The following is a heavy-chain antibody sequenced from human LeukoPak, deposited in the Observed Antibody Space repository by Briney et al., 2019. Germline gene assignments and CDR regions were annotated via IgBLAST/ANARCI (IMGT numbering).Heavy chain of an antibody. CDR1: GYTFTSYY. CDR2: INPSGGST. V-gene: IGHV1-46*01. CDR3: ARGRRITMIVVVQRKDFDY. D-gene: IGHD3-22*01. J-gene: IGHJ4*02. Sequence: ASVKVSCKASGYTFTSYYMHWGRQSPGQGLEWMGIINPSGGSTSYAQKFQGRVTMTRDTSTSTVYMELSSLRSEDTAVYYCARGRRITMIVVVQRKDFDYWGQGTLVTVSS.